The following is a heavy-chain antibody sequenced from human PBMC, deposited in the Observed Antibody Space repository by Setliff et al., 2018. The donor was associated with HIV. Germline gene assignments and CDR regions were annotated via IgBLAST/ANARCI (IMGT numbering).Heavy chain of an antibody. CDR1: GFTFDDYA. Sequence: GGSLRLSCAASGFTFDDYATHWGRQSPGKGPEWVAGITWNSATIAYADSVQGRFTISRDNDRHYVYLQMTSLRPEDTALYYCAKDYGDGHNWGAFDIWGQGTMVTVSS. V-gene: IGHV3-9*01. CDR3: AKDYGDGHNWGAFDI. CDR2: ITWNSATI. J-gene: IGHJ3*02. D-gene: IGHD3-16*01.